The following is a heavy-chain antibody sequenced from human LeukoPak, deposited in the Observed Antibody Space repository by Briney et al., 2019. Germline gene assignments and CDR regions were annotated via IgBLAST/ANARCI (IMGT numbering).Heavy chain of an antibody. CDR2: IIPILGIA. CDR3: ARDLGGLRRTTVTGVFDY. CDR1: GGTFSSYA. J-gene: IGHJ4*02. D-gene: IGHD4-17*01. Sequence: SVKVSCKASGGTFSSYAISWVRQAPGQGLEWMGRIIPILGIANYAQKFQGRVTITADKSTSTAYMELSSLGSEDTAVYYCARDLGGLRRTTVTGVFDYWGQGTLVTVSS. V-gene: IGHV1-69*04.